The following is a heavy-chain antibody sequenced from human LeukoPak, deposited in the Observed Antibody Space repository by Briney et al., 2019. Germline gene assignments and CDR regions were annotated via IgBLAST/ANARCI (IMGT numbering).Heavy chain of an antibody. Sequence: GGSLRLSCAASGFTFSNYGMHWVRQAPGKGLEWVAVVSRTGGTKYYGDSVQGRFSISRDNSKNTLYLQMNGLRAEDTGVYYCAKEWYSGGYGSCFDAWGQGTLVTVSS. V-gene: IGHV3-30*18. CDR1: GFTFSNYG. D-gene: IGHD1-26*01. CDR2: VSRTGGTK. CDR3: AKEWYSGGYGSCFDA. J-gene: IGHJ4*02.